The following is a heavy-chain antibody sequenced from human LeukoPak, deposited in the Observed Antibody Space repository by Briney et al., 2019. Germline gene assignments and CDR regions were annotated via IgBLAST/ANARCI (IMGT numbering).Heavy chain of an antibody. J-gene: IGHJ6*02. D-gene: IGHD6-19*01. CDR2: ISSTTYT. CDR3: ARDGSGWSRDV. Sequence: PGGSLRLSCAASGFTFSVYSMSWIRQAPEKGLEWVSSISSTTYTYYADSVKGRFTISRDNSKHSLYLQMNSLTAEDTALYYCARDGSGWSRDVWGQGTTVTVSS. V-gene: IGHV3-21*01. CDR1: GFTFSVYS.